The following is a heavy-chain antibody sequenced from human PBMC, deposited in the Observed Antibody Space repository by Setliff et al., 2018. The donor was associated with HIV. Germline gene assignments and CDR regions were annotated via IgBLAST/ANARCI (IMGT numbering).Heavy chain of an antibody. CDR3: ARSGYRTGFYWVFGAFGI. Sequence: SETLSLTCNVYGGSISGYYWSWIRQTPGKGLEWIGYFYSSETTNYNPSLKSRVTLSLDTSRHQFSLQLTSVTAADTAVYYCARSGYRTGFYWVFGAFGIWGPGKRVTVSS. V-gene: IGHV4-59*12. D-gene: IGHD3-9*01. CDR2: FYSSETT. J-gene: IGHJ3*02. CDR1: GGSISGYY.